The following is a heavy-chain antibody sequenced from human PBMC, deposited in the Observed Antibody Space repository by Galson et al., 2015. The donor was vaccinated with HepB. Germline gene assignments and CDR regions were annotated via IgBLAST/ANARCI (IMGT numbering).Heavy chain of an antibody. J-gene: IGHJ4*02. CDR1: GYTFTSYW. Sequence: QSGAEVKKPGESLKISCKGSGYTFTSYWIAWVRQMPAKGLEWMGIIYPGDSDTTYSPSFQGQVTISADKSIYTAYLQWSSLKASDTAMYYCARHRVGYCSGGSCHDFDYWGQGTLVTVSS. CDR2: IYPGDSDT. CDR3: ARHRVGYCSGGSCHDFDY. D-gene: IGHD2-15*01. V-gene: IGHV5-51*01.